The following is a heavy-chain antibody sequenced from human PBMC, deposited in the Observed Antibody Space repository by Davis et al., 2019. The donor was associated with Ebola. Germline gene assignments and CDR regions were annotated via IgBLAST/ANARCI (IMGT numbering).Heavy chain of an antibody. Sequence: PGGSLRLSCAASGFTFSDYYMSWIRQAPGKGLEWVSYISSSGSTIYYADSVKGRFTISRDNAKNSLYLQMNSLRAEDTAVYYCARDSHHYIWGSYRPLLDYWGQGTLVTVSS. CDR1: GFTFSDYY. J-gene: IGHJ4*02. D-gene: IGHD3-16*02. CDR2: ISSSGSTI. CDR3: ARDSHHYIWGSYRPLLDY. V-gene: IGHV3-11*01.